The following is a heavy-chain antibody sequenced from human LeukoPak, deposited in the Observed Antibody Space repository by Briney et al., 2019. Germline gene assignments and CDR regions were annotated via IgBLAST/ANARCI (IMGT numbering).Heavy chain of an antibody. J-gene: IGHJ4*02. CDR2: ISWDGGST. D-gene: IGHD4-17*01. CDR1: GFTFDDYT. V-gene: IGHV3-43*01. CDR3: TPHGRGDYAPLGGVDY. Sequence: PGGSLRLSCAASGFTFDDYTMHWVRQAPGKGLEWVSLISWDGGSTYYADSVKGRFTISRDNSKNSLYLQMNSLRTEDTALYYCTPHGRGDYAPLGGVDYWGQGTLVTVSS.